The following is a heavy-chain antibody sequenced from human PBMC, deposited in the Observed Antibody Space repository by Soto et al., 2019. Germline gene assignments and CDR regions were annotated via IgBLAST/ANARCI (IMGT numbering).Heavy chain of an antibody. CDR1: GYTFTGYY. CDR3: ARDTPCYDSSCYLGAFDI. V-gene: IGHV1-2*02. J-gene: IGHJ3*02. CDR2: INPNSGGT. D-gene: IGHD3-22*01. Sequence: ASVKVSCKASGYTFTGYYMHWVRQALGQGLEWMGWINPNSGGTNYAQKFQGRVTMTRDTSISTAYMELSRLRSDDTAVYYCARDTPCYDSSCYLGAFDIWGQGTMVTVSS.